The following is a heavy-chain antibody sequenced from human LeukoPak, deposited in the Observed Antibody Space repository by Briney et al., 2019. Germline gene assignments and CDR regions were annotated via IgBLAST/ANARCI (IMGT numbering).Heavy chain of an antibody. CDR1: GFTFSSFW. CDR3: ARPRATYCTNGICYIRDAFDI. V-gene: IGHV3-74*01. CDR2: INSVGSST. D-gene: IGHD2-8*01. Sequence: GGSLRLSCAASGFTFSSFWMHWVRQAPGKGLVWVSRINSVGSSTSYADSVKGRFTISRDNAKNSLHLQMNSLRGEDTALYYCARPRATYCTNGICYIRDAFDIWGQGTSVTVSS. J-gene: IGHJ3*02.